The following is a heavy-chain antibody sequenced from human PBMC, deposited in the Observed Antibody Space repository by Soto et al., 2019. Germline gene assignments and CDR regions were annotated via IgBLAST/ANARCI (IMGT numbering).Heavy chain of an antibody. D-gene: IGHD3-3*01. V-gene: IGHV1-2*04. CDR2: INPNSGGT. Sequence: ASVKVSCKASGYTFTGYYMHWLRQAPGQGLEWMGWINPNSGGTNYAQKFQGWVTMTRDTSISTAYMELSWLRSDDTAVYYCARAEFWSGYAYYYYGMDVWGQGTTVTVSS. J-gene: IGHJ6*02. CDR1: GYTFTGYY. CDR3: ARAEFWSGYAYYYYGMDV.